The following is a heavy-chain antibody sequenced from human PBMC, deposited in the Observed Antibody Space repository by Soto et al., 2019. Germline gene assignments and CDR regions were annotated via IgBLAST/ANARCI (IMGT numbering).Heavy chain of an antibody. Sequence: QVQLQQWGAGLLKPSETLSLTCAVYGGSFSGYYWSWIRQPPGKGLEWIGEINHSGSTNYNPSLKSRVTISVDTSKNQFSLKLSSVTAADTAVYYCAREEDVRDGAYYWGQGTLVTVSS. CDR3: AREEDVRDGAYY. V-gene: IGHV4-34*01. CDR1: GGSFSGYY. J-gene: IGHJ4*02. CDR2: INHSGST.